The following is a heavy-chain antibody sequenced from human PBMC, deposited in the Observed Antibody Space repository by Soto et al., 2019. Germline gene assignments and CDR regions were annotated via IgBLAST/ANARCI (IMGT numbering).Heavy chain of an antibody. J-gene: IGHJ6*02. CDR1: GFTFSSYW. CDR2: IKQDGSEK. V-gene: IGHV3-7*03. Sequence: GGSLRLSCAASGFTFSSYWMSWVRQARGKGLEWVANIKQDGSEKYYVDSVKGRFTISRDNAKNSLYLQMNSLRAEDTAVYYCARTPAALRFLEWFATDYYYYGMDVWGQGTTVTVSS. CDR3: ARTPAALRFLEWFATDYYYYGMDV. D-gene: IGHD3-3*01.